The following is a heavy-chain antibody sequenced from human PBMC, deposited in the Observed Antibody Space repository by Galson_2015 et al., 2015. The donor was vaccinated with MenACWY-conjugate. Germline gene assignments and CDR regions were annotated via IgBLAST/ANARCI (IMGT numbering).Heavy chain of an antibody. CDR3: ARLPTWGSSFGYFDY. CDR2: INADNGDT. Sequence: SVKVSCKASGYTFSSYAMHWVRQAPGQRLEWLGWINADNGDTKYSQKFQGRVTITRDTSASTAYMELSSLISVTAADTAVYYCARLPTWGSSFGYFDYWGQGILVAVSS. V-gene: IGHV1-3*01. J-gene: IGHJ4*02. CDR1: GYTFSSYA. D-gene: IGHD3-3*01.